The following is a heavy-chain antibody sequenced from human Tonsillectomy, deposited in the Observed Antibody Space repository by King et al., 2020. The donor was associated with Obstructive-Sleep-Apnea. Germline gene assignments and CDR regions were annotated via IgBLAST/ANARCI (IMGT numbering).Heavy chain of an antibody. CDR2: ISGRGGNT. CDR3: AKDQLWEKDY. D-gene: IGHD5-18*01. J-gene: IGHJ4*02. V-gene: IGHV3-23*01. CDR1: GFPFSSYT. Sequence: VQLQESGGGLTQPGGSLRLSCAASGFPFSSYTMSWVRQAPGKGLEWVSGISGRGGNTYYADSVKGRFTVSRDNSKNTLYLQMNSLRAEDTAVYYCAKDQLWEKDYWGQGTLVTVSS.